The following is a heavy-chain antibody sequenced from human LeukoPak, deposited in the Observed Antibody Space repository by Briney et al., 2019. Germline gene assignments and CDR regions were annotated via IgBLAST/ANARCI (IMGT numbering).Heavy chain of an antibody. Sequence: PSGTLSLTCAVSGGSINSGDYYWVWIRQPPGKGLEWIGSIYYSGNTYYNASLKSQVSISIDTSKNQFSLRLTSVTAADTAVYYCARQTGSGLFILPGGQGTLVTVSS. V-gene: IGHV4-39*01. D-gene: IGHD3/OR15-3a*01. CDR2: IYYSGNT. CDR3: ARQTGSGLFILP. CDR1: GGSINSGDYY. J-gene: IGHJ4*02.